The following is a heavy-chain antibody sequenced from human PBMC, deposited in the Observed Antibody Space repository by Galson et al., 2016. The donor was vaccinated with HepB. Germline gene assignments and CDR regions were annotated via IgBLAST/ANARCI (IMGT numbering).Heavy chain of an antibody. D-gene: IGHD2-8*01. CDR2: ISGLGSNT. Sequence: LRLSCAASGFTFSDYAMGWVRQAPGRGLEWVSGISGLGSNTYYADSVKGRVTISRDNSKNTLHLQMNSLRVEGTAVYYCATGNGHAFDIWGQGTMVTVSS. V-gene: IGHV3-23*01. J-gene: IGHJ3*02. CDR1: GFTFSDYA. CDR3: ATGNGHAFDI.